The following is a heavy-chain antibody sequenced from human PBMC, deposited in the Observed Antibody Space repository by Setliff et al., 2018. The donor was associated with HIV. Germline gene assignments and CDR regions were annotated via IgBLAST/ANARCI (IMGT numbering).Heavy chain of an antibody. CDR3: ARDREIGEYCSGGGCYQDY. Sequence: ASVKVSCKASGYAFTDYYMHWVRQAPGQGLEWMGRINPNSGGTNYAQKFQGRVTMTRDTSISTAYMELSRLRSDDAAVYYCARDREIGEYCSGGGCYQDYWGQGTLVTVSS. J-gene: IGHJ4*02. D-gene: IGHD2-15*01. CDR2: INPNSGGT. V-gene: IGHV1-2*06. CDR1: GYAFTDYY.